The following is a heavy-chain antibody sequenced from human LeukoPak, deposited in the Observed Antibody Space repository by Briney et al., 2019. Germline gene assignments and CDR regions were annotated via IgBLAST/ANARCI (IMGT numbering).Heavy chain of an antibody. CDR2: IRYDGSNK. V-gene: IGHV3-30*02. Sequence: GGSLRLSCAASGFTFSSYGMHWVCQAPGKGLEWVAFIRYDGSNKYYADSVKGRFTISRDNSKNTLYLQMNSLRAEDTAVYYCAKGPRVGVVTYDYWGQGTLVTVSS. J-gene: IGHJ4*02. CDR3: AKGPRVGVVTYDY. D-gene: IGHD2-21*02. CDR1: GFTFSSYG.